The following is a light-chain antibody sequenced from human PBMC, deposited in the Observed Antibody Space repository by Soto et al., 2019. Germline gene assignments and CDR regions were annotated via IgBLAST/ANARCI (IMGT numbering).Light chain of an antibody. CDR3: QQYGSAPRVT. Sequence: EIVMTQSPATLSASPGERATLSRRASQSVSSNLAWYQQKPGQAPSLLIYGAFTRATGIPARFSGTGSGTEFTLTISSLEPEDFAVYYCQQYGSAPRVTFGQGTRLEIK. V-gene: IGKV3-15*01. CDR1: QSVSSN. CDR2: GAF. J-gene: IGKJ5*01.